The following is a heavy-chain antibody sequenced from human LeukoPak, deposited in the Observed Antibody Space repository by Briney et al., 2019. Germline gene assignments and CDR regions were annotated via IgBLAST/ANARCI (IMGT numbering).Heavy chain of an antibody. CDR3: ARGVVVVPDANYYYYMDV. D-gene: IGHD2-2*01. V-gene: IGHV4-34*01. J-gene: IGHJ6*03. CDR2: INHSGST. CDR1: GGSFSGYY. Sequence: PSETLSLTCAVYGGSFSGYYWSWIRQPPGKGLEWIGEINHSGSTNYNPSLKSRVTILVDTSKNQFSLKLSSVTVADTAVYYCARGVVVVPDANYYYYMDVWGKGTTVTVSS.